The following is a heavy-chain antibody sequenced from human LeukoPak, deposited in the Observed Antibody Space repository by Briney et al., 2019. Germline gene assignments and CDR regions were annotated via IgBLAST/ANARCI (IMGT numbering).Heavy chain of an antibody. CDR3: ARGHGDYVSGPTEFDY. D-gene: IGHD4-17*01. CDR2: ISSSSSYI. CDR1: GFTFSSYS. Sequence: PGGSLRLSCAASGFTFSSYSMNWVRQAPGKGLEWVSSISSSSSYIYYADSVKGRFTISRDNAKNSLYLQMNSLRAEDTAVYYCARGHGDYVSGPTEFDYWGQGTLVTVSS. V-gene: IGHV3-21*01. J-gene: IGHJ4*02.